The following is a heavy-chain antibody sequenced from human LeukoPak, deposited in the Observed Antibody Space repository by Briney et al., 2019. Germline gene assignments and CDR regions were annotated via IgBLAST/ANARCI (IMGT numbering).Heavy chain of an antibody. V-gene: IGHV3-21*01. CDR2: ISSSSSYI. Sequence: PSETLSLTCTVSGGSISSYYWNWVRQAPGKGLEWVSSISSSSSYIYYADSVKGRFTISRDNAKNSLYLQMNSLRAEDTAVYYCARVKDEIRATDPFDYWGQGTLVTVSS. CDR1: GGSISSYY. CDR3: ARVKDEIRATDPFDY. D-gene: IGHD1-14*01. J-gene: IGHJ4*02.